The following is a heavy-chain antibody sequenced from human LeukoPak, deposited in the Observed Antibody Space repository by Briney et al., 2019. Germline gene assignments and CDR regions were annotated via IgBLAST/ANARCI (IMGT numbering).Heavy chain of an antibody. D-gene: IGHD3/OR15-3a*01. Sequence: SGTLSLTCTVSGGSISSSSYYWGWIRQPPGKGLEWIGSIYYSGSTYYNPSLKSRVTISVDTSKNQFSLKLSSVTAADTAVYYCASLAGSRTGPHYYYMDVWGKGTTVTVSS. V-gene: IGHV4-39*07. CDR2: IYYSGST. CDR1: GGSISSSSYY. J-gene: IGHJ6*03. CDR3: ASLAGSRTGPHYYYMDV.